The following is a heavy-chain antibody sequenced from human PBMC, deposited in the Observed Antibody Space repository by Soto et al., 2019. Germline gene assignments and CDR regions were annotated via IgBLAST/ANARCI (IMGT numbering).Heavy chain of an antibody. Sequence: SETLSLTCHVSGGSNSTSNWWSWVRQPPGKVLEWLGEIYHTGATSYNPSLKSRITMSVDTSKNQFSLTLTSVNATDTAVYFCTKDGPHLRDIKIVQEGQSWFDPWGQGIQVTVSS. D-gene: IGHD3-9*01. J-gene: IGHJ5*01. CDR3: TKDGPHLRDIKIVQEGQSWFDP. CDR2: IYHTGAT. CDR1: GGSNSTSNW. V-gene: IGHV4-4*02.